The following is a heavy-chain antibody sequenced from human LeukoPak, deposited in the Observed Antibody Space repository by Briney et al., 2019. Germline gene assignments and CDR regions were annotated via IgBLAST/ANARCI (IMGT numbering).Heavy chain of an antibody. CDR1: GGSFSGYY. V-gene: IGHV4-30-4*08. J-gene: IGHJ3*02. Sequence: SETLSLTCAVYGGSFSGYYWSWIRQPPGKGLEWIGYIYYSGSTYYNPSLKSRVTISVDTSKNQFSLKLSSVTAADTAVYYCARGVAAPDAFDIWGQGTMVTVSS. CDR3: ARGVAAPDAFDI. D-gene: IGHD6-19*01. CDR2: IYYSGST.